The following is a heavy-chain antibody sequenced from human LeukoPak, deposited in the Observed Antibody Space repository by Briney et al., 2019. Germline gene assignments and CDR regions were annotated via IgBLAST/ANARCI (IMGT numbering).Heavy chain of an antibody. CDR2: LDWNSGRI. CDR1: GFTFDDYA. V-gene: IGHV3-9*01. CDR3: VKDMDGWYGLSKNGLDV. D-gene: IGHD6-19*01. J-gene: IGHJ6*02. Sequence: GGSLRLSCVASGFTFDDYAMHWVRQAPGKGLEWVSGLDWNSGRIDYAESVKGRFTISRDNAKNSLYLQMNSLRLEDTALYCCVKDMDGWYGLSKNGLDVWGQGTTVIVSS.